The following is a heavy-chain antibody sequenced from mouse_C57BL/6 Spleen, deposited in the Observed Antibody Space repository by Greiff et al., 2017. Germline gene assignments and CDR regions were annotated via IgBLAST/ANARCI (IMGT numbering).Heavy chain of an antibody. CDR3: ARDGNRYFDV. J-gene: IGHJ1*03. V-gene: IGHV5-4*01. Sequence: EVHLVESGGGLVKPGGSLKLSCAASGFTFSSYAMSWVRQTPEKRLEWVATISDGGSYTYYPDNVKGRFTISRDNAKNNLYLQMSHLKSEDTAMYYCARDGNRYFDVWGTGTTVTVSS. CDR1: GFTFSSYA. D-gene: IGHD2-1*01. CDR2: ISDGGSYT.